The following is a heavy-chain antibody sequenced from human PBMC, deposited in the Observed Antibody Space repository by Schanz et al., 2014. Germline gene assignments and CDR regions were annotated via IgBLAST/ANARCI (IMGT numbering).Heavy chain of an antibody. V-gene: IGHV1-69*02. J-gene: IGHJ6*02. CDR1: GGTFSSYT. CDR2: IIPILGIT. CDR3: AKVDRTRYYAMDV. D-gene: IGHD3-9*01. Sequence: QVQLVQSGAEVMKPGSSVKVSCKASGGTFSSYTINWVRQAPGQGLEWMGRIIPILGITNVAQTFQGRVTMTTDTSTSTAYMEVSGLRSEDTAVYYCAKVDRTRYYAMDVWGQGTTVTVSS.